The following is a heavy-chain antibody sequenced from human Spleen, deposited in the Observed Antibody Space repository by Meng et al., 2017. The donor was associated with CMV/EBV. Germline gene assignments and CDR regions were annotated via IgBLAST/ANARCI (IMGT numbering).Heavy chain of an antibody. CDR2: IGSNGVST. D-gene: IGHD2-2*02. V-gene: IGHV3-64*02. CDR1: GLTFSSYA. CDR3: AKAGTDIVVVPAAIGSYYYYGMDV. J-gene: IGHJ6*02. Sequence: ETLSLTCAASGLTFSSYAMHWVRQAPGKGLEYVSAIGSNGVSTFYADSVKGRFTISRDNSKNTLYLQMNSLRAEDTAVYYCAKAGTDIVVVPAAIGSYYYYGMDVWGQGTTVTVSS.